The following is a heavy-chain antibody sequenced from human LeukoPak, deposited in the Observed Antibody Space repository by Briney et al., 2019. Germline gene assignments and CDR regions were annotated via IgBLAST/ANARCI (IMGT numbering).Heavy chain of an antibody. V-gene: IGHV4-39*07. Sequence: SETLSLTCTVSGGSISSSSYYWGWIRQPPGKGLEWIGSIYHSGSTYYNPSLKSRVTISEDTSKNQFSLKLSSVTAADTAVYYCARGGGNYYGTHDYWGQGTLVTVSS. CDR3: ARGGGNYYGTHDY. CDR1: GGSISSSSYY. CDR2: IYHSGST. J-gene: IGHJ4*02. D-gene: IGHD1-26*01.